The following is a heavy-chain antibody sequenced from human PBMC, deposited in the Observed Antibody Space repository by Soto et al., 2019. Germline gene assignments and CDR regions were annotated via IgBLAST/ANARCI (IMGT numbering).Heavy chain of an antibody. CDR3: ARGRASGSYYLLDY. J-gene: IGHJ4*02. CDR1: GDTFTTYD. Sequence: AAVKVSCKASGDTFTTYDINWVRQATGHGLEWMGWINPNSGNIGYAQRFQGRVTMTRDTAIRTAYMEVSSLRSDDTAVYYCARGRASGSYYLLDYWGQGTLVTVSS. V-gene: IGHV1-8*01. D-gene: IGHD3-10*01. CDR2: INPNSGNI.